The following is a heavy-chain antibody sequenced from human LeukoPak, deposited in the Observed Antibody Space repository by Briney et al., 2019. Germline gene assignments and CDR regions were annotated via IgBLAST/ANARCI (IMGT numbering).Heavy chain of an antibody. CDR2: ISGSGDST. Sequence: PGGSLRLSCAASGVAFSNYAINWVRQAPGKGLEWVSVISGSGDSTYYADSVKGRFTISRDNAKNTLYLQMISLRAEDTAVYYCAKSPQDQLLYRWPKTGYDYYMDVWGKGTTVTVSS. D-gene: IGHD2-2*02. V-gene: IGHV3-23*01. J-gene: IGHJ6*03. CDR3: AKSPQDQLLYRWPKTGYDYYMDV. CDR1: GVAFSNYA.